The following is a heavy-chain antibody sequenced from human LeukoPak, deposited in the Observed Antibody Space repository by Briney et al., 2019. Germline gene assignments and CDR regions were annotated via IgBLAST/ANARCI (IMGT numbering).Heavy chain of an antibody. CDR2: IYHSGST. CDR3: ARHYDPQPFDVFDI. Sequence: PSETLSLTCAVYGGSFSGHYWGWIRQPPGKGLEWIGSIYHSGSTYYNPSLKSRVTISVDTSKNQVSLKLSSVTAADTAVYYCARHYDPQPFDVFDIWGQGTMVTVSS. CDR1: GGSFSGHY. D-gene: IGHD3-3*01. J-gene: IGHJ3*02. V-gene: IGHV4-38-2*01.